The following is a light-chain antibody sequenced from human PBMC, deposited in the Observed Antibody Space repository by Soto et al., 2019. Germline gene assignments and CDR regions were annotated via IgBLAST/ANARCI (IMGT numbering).Light chain of an antibody. V-gene: IGKV3-15*01. CDR2: GTF. CDR3: QQYNNWPWT. CDR1: QSVSSN. J-gene: IGKJ1*01. Sequence: EIVITQSPSTLSVSPGERATLSCRASQSVSSNLAWYQQKPGQAPRLLIHGTFTRATGIPARLSGSGSGTEFTLTISTLQSEDFAVYYCQQYNNWPWTFGQGTKVDIK.